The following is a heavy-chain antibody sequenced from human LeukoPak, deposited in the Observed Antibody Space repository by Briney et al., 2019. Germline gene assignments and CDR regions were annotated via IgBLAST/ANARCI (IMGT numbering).Heavy chain of an antibody. J-gene: IGHJ4*02. CDR3: ATTRRGYLWYN. CDR1: GGSITSNDW. D-gene: IGHD6-25*01. V-gene: IGHV4-4*02. CDR2: IHYSGRT. Sequence: SETLSLTCTVSGGSITSNDWWSWARQPPGKGLEWIGEIHYSGRTNYNLPLKSRVTISIDKSKNQFSLKLTSVTPADPAVYYVATTRRGYLWYNWGQGTLVTVSS.